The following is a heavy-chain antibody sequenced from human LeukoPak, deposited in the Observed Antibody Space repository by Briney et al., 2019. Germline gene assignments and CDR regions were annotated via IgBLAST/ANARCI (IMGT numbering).Heavy chain of an antibody. CDR1: GGSIRSSSYY. V-gene: IGHV4-39*07. Sequence: SETLSLTCTVSGGSIRSSSYYWGWIRQPPGKGLEWIGSIYYSGSTYFNPSLKSRVTISVDTSKNQFSLKLSSVTAADTAVFYCARGDRQSPDEEYGMDVWGQGTTVTVSS. CDR2: IYYSGST. J-gene: IGHJ6*02. D-gene: IGHD2-21*01. CDR3: ARGDRQSPDEEYGMDV.